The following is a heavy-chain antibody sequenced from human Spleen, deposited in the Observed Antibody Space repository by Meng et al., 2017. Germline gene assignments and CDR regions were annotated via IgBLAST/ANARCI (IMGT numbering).Heavy chain of an antibody. Sequence: SETLSLTCTVSGGSITSGSYYWSWIRQPAGKGLEWIGRIYAGGNTNYNPSLKSRVTISVDTSKNQFSLRLSSVTAADTAVYYCARAGYSGYDENFDYWGQGTLVTVSS. V-gene: IGHV4-61*02. CDR3: ARAGYSGYDENFDY. J-gene: IGHJ4*02. D-gene: IGHD5-12*01. CDR2: IYAGGNT. CDR1: GGSITSGSYY.